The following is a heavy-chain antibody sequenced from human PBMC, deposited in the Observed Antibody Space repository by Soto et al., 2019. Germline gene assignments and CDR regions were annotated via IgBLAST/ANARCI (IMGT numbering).Heavy chain of an antibody. CDR2: ISGGDSTT. V-gene: IGHV3-11*01. J-gene: IGHJ4*02. CDR1: GCSVNDKN. Sequence: PXGGLALTCAVSGCSVNDKNMNWIRQAPGQGQEWISFISGGDSTTSHADSVRGRFTISRDNAKNALFLQMNSLRAEDTAVYYCAREVRNIGWFRRMDSWGQGILVTVSS. D-gene: IGHD6-19*01. CDR3: AREVRNIGWFRRMDS.